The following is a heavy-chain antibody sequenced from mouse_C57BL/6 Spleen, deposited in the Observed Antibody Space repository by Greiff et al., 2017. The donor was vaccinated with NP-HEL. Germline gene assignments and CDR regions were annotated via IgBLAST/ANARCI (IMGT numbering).Heavy chain of an antibody. V-gene: IGHV2-2*01. Sequence: QVQLKQSGPGLVQPSGFSLTSYGVHWVRQSPGKGLEWLGVIWSGGSTDYNAAFISRLSISKDNSKSQVFFKMNSLQADDTAIYYCARRGGYYAMDYWGQGTSVTVSS. J-gene: IGHJ4*01. CDR3: ARRGGYYAMDY. CDR1: GFSLTSYG. CDR2: IWSGGST.